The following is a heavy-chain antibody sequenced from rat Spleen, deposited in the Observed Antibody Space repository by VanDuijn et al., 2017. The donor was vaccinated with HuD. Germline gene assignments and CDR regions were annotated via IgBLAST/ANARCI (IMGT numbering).Heavy chain of an antibody. J-gene: IGHJ2*01. D-gene: IGHD1-2*01. Sequence: EVQLVESGGGLVQPGRSLKFSCAASGFSFGDYYMAWVRQAPTKGLEWVAYISTGGGNTYYRDSVKGRFTISRDNAKSTLYLQMDSLRSEDTATYYCANSHFDYWGQGVMVTVSS. CDR3: ANSHFDY. V-gene: IGHV5S23*01. CDR1: GFSFGDYY. CDR2: ISTGGGNT.